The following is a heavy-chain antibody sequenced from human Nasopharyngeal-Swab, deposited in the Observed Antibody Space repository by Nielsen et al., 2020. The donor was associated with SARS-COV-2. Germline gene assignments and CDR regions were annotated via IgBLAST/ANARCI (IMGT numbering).Heavy chain of an antibody. J-gene: IGHJ6*02. Sequence: GESLKISCTASGFTFGDYAVSWFRQPTGKGLEWVGVFRGSSHGGTSEYATSVKGRFSMSRDDSAGIVYLQMNSLKTEDTAKYYCTREGYGDFGFMDVWGQGTTVTVSS. CDR3: TREGYGDFGFMDV. CDR1: GFTFGDYA. D-gene: IGHD4-17*01. V-gene: IGHV3-49*03. CDR2: FRGSSHGGTS.